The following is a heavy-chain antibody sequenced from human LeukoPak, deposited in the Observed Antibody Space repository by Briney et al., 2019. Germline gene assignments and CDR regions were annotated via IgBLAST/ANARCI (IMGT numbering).Heavy chain of an antibody. D-gene: IGHD3-3*01. CDR3: AKEGNGFWSVYYYFDY. CDR1: GFTFSSYA. Sequence: GGSLRLSCAASGFTFSSYAMSWVRQAPGKGLEWVSAISGSGGSTYYADSVKGRFTISRDNSKNTLYLQMNSLRAEDTAVYYCAKEGNGFWSVYYYFDYWGQGTLVTVSS. V-gene: IGHV3-23*01. J-gene: IGHJ4*02. CDR2: ISGSGGST.